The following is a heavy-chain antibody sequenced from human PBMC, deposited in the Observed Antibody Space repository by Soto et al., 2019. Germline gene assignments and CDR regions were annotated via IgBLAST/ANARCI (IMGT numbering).Heavy chain of an antibody. CDR1: GGSFSGYY. CDR3: GRARQWLAPFIDY. Sequence: QVQLQQWGAGLLKPSETLSLTCAVYGGSFSGYYWSWIRQPPGKGLEWIGEINHSGSTNYNPSLKSRVTISVDTSKNQFSLKLSSVTAADTAVYYCGRARQWLAPFIDYWGQGTLVTVSS. CDR2: INHSGST. D-gene: IGHD6-19*01. V-gene: IGHV4-34*01. J-gene: IGHJ4*02.